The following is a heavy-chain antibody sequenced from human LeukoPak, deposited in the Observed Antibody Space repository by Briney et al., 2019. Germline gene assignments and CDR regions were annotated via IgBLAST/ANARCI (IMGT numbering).Heavy chain of an antibody. J-gene: IGHJ6*04. CDR2: ISSSSSYI. Sequence: GGSLRLSCAASGFTFSSYSMNWVRQAPGKGLEWVSSISSSSSYIYYADSVKGRFTISRDNAKNSLYLQMNSLRAEGTAVYYCARVLVRGVMDNYGMDVWGKGTTVTVSS. CDR3: ARVLVRGVMDNYGMDV. V-gene: IGHV3-21*01. CDR1: GFTFSSYS. D-gene: IGHD3-10*01.